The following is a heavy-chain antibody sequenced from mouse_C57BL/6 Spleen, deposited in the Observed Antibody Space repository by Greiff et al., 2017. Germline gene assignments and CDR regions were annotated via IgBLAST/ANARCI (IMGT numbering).Heavy chain of an antibody. CDR3: ARSEGDVDY. Sequence: VQLQQPGAELVKPGASVKMSCKASGYTFTRYWITWVKQSPGQGLEWIGDIYPGSGSTNYNEKFKSKATLTVDTSSSTAYMQLSSLTSEDSAVYYCARSEGDVDYWGQGTTLTVSS. V-gene: IGHV1-55*01. J-gene: IGHJ2*01. CDR1: GYTFTRYW. CDR2: IYPGSGST.